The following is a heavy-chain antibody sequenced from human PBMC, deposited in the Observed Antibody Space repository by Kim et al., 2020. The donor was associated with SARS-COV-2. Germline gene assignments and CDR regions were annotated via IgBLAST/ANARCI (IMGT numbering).Heavy chain of an antibody. V-gene: IGHV3-30*04. J-gene: IGHJ4*02. Sequence: GGSLRLSCAASGFTFSSYAMHWVRQAPGKGLEWVAVISYDGSNKYYADSVKGRFTISRDNSKNTLYLQMNSLRAEDTAVYYCARDGAYSSSWFNKGDFDYWGQGTLVTVSS. CDR1: GFTFSSYA. CDR2: ISYDGSNK. D-gene: IGHD6-13*01. CDR3: ARDGAYSSSWFNKGDFDY.